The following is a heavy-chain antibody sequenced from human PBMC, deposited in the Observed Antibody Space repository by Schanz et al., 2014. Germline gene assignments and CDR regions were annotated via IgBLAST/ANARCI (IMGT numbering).Heavy chain of an antibody. CDR2: VSRSTPDI. Sequence: EVQLVESGGGLVQPGGSLRLSCTASGFTFSSYSMNWVRQAPGKGLEWVSYVSRSTPDIYYADSVKGRFTISRDNGKNSLSLQMNSLRVEDTAIYYCARDSNGDDGYRFWFDSWGQGILVTVSS. J-gene: IGHJ5*01. CDR1: GFTFSSYS. D-gene: IGHD4-17*01. CDR3: ARDSNGDDGYRFWFDS. V-gene: IGHV3-48*01.